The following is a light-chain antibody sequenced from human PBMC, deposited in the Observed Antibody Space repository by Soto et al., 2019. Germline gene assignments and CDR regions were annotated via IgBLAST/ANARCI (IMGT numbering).Light chain of an antibody. CDR3: QQSYSTLS. J-gene: IGKJ3*01. CDR2: AES. CDR1: QSISSY. Sequence: DIQMTQSPSSLSASVGDRVTITCRASQSISSYLNWYQQKPGKAPKLLIYAESSLQSGVPSRFSGSGSGTDFTLTISSLQPEDFATYYCQQSYSTLSVGPGTKVEIK. V-gene: IGKV1-39*01.